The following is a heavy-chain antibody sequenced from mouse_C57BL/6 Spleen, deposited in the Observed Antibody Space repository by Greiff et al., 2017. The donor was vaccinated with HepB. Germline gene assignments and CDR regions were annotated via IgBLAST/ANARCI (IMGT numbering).Heavy chain of an antibody. Sequence: QVQLQQPGAELVKPGASVKLSCKASGYTFTSYWMHWVKQSPGQGLEWIGMIHPNSGSTNYNEKFKSKATLTVDKSSSTAYMQLSSLTSEDSAVYYCARGSSYEDYFDYWGQGTTLTVSS. CDR1: GYTFTSYW. V-gene: IGHV1-64*01. J-gene: IGHJ2*01. CDR3: ARGSSYEDYFDY. CDR2: IHPNSGST. D-gene: IGHD1-1*01.